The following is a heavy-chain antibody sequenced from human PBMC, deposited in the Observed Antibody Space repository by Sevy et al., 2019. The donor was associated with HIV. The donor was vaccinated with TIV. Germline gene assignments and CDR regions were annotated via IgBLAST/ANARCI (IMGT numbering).Heavy chain of an antibody. D-gene: IGHD3-22*01. CDR3: SRGLYYYDMRGRQEPGDH. CDR1: GITLSPYW. J-gene: IGHJ4*02. V-gene: IGHV3-74*01. Sequence: GGSLRLSCAASGITLSPYWMHWVRQAPGKGLVWVSRINSDGSSTSYADSVKGRFTISRDNGKNTLYLQMKSLRVEDTAVYFCSRGLYYYDMRGRQEPGDHWGQGVLVTVS. CDR2: INSDGSST.